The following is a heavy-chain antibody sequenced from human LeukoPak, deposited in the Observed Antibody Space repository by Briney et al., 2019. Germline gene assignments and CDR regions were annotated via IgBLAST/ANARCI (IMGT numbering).Heavy chain of an antibody. Sequence: PGGSLRLSCAASGFTFSSYWMNWVRQAPGKGLEWVSAISGSGGSTYYADSVKGRFTISRDNSKNTLYLQMNSLRAEDTAVYYCAKDRIAAAGLFDYWGQGTLVTVSS. J-gene: IGHJ4*02. D-gene: IGHD6-13*01. CDR1: GFTFSSYW. CDR3: AKDRIAAAGLFDY. V-gene: IGHV3-23*01. CDR2: ISGSGGST.